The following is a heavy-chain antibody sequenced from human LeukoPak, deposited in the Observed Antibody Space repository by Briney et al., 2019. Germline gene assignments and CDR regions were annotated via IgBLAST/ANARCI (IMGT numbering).Heavy chain of an antibody. CDR2: TNGNGGST. CDR3: AKGSYYYDTSGYFDS. V-gene: IGHV3-23*01. J-gene: IGHJ4*01. CDR1: GFTFTDYA. D-gene: IGHD3-22*01. Sequence: GGSLRLSCAASGFTFTDYAMNWVRQAPGKGLEWGASTNGNGGSTNYTDSVKDRFTISRDNSKNTVYLQMHSLRADDTAVYYCAKGSYYYDTSGYFDSWGHGALVTVSS.